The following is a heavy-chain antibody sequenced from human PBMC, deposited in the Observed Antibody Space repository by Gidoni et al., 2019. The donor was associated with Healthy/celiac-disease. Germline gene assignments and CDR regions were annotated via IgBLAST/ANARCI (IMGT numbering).Heavy chain of an antibody. CDR1: GDSASRPSAA. Sequence: VQLQQSGPGLVKPSQTLSLTCAISGDSASRPSAASNWIRQSPSRGLEGLGRTYYRSKWYNEYAVSVKSRITLNPDTSKNQFSLQLNSVTPEDTAVYYCARSISSSYYWYFQHWGQGTLVTVSS. J-gene: IGHJ1*01. CDR2: TYYRSKWYN. V-gene: IGHV6-1*01. D-gene: IGHD6-13*01. CDR3: ARSISSSYYWYFQH.